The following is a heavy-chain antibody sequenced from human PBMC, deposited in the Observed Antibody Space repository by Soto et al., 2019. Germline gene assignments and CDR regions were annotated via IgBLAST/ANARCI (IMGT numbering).Heavy chain of an antibody. J-gene: IGHJ4*02. CDR2: IGDNGGST. V-gene: IGHV3-23*01. CDR3: AKGLVPAAKTSLNDY. CDR1: GFTFNNYA. D-gene: IGHD2-2*01. Sequence: EVQLLESGGGLVQPGGSLRLSCAASGFTFNNYAMTWVRQAPGKGLEWVSTIGDNGGSTYYADSVKGRFTISRDNSKKTLYLQMNSLRAEDTAVYYCAKGLVPAAKTSLNDYWGQGTLVTVSS.